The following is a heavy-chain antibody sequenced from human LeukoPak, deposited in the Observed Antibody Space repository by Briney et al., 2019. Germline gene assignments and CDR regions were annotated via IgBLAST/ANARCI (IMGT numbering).Heavy chain of an antibody. D-gene: IGHD2-15*01. V-gene: IGHV3-30*01. J-gene: IGHJ4*02. CDR2: ISYDGSDK. Sequence: PGGSLRLSCAASGFTFSSYAMHWVRQAPGKGLEWVAVISYDGSDKYYADSVKGRFTISRDDSKNTLYLQMNSLRAEDTAVYYCARDPVVVYLTPAYYFDYWGQGTLVTVSS. CDR1: GFTFSSYA. CDR3: ARDPVVVYLTPAYYFDY.